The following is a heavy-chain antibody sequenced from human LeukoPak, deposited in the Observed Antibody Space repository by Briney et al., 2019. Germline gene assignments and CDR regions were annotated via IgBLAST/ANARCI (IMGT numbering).Heavy chain of an antibody. J-gene: IGHJ5*02. D-gene: IGHD6-19*01. CDR2: ISSSGSTM. Sequence: GGSLRLSCAASGFTFSDYYMSWIRQAPGKGLEWVSYISSSGSTMYYADSVKGRFTISRDNAENSLYLQMNSLRVEDMAVYYCVREGGSDWYSGWFDPWGQGTLVTVSS. V-gene: IGHV3-11*04. CDR1: GFTFSDYY. CDR3: VREGGSDWYSGWFDP.